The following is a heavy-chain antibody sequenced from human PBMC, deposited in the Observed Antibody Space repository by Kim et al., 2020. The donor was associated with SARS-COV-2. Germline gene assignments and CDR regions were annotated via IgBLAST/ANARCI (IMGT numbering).Heavy chain of an antibody. CDR1: GYTFTSYY. D-gene: IGHD2-15*01. J-gene: IGHJ5*02. V-gene: IGHV1-46*01. CDR3: ARDLREIVVMVVAATRPHNWFDP. CDR2: INPSGGST. Sequence: ASVKVSCKASGYTFTSYYMHWVRQAPGQGLEWMGIINPSGGSTSYAQKFQGRVTMTRDTSTSTVYMELSSLRSEDTAVYYCARDLREIVVMVVAATRPHNWFDPWGQGTLVTVSS.